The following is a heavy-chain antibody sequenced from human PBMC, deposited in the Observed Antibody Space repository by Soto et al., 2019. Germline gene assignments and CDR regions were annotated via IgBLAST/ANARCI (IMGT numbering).Heavy chain of an antibody. Sequence: SVRVSCKASGGTLSSYAISWVRQAPGQGLEWMGGIIPMFGTANYAQKFQGRVTITADESTSTAYMELSSLRSEDTAVYYCARPLKYYYDSSGYQTLDYWGQGTLVTVSS. CDR3: ARPLKYYYDSSGYQTLDY. CDR1: GGTLSSYA. D-gene: IGHD3-22*01. CDR2: IIPMFGTA. J-gene: IGHJ4*02. V-gene: IGHV1-69*13.